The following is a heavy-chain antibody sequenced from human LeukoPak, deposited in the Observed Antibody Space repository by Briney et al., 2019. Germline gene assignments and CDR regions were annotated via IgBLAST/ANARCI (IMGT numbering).Heavy chain of an antibody. J-gene: IGHJ6*03. D-gene: IGHD2-2*01. CDR1: GGTFSSYA. V-gene: IGHV1-69*01. CDR2: IIPIFGTA. CDR3: ARGTLIYCSSTSCSQYYYYYYYMGV. Sequence: SVKVSCKASGGTFSSYAISWVRQAPGQGLEWMGGIIPIFGTANYAQKFQGRVTITADESTSTAYMELSSLRSEDTAVYYCARGTLIYCSSTSCSQYYYYYYYMGVWGKGTTVTVSS.